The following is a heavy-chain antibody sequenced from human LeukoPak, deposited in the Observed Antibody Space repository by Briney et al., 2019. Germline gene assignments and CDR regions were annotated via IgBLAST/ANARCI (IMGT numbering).Heavy chain of an antibody. V-gene: IGHV3-35*02. D-gene: IGHD3-3*01. J-gene: IGHJ5*02. Sequence: GGSLRLSCAASTFTFSSYNMNWVHQAPGKGLEWVSGVSWNGSRTHYADSVKGQFIISRDNSRNTLYLQTNSLRAEDTAVYYCVRHVLRFLEWLFPRYNWFDPWGQGTLVTVSS. CDR1: TFTFSSYN. CDR2: VSWNGSRT. CDR3: VRHVLRFLEWLFPRYNWFDP.